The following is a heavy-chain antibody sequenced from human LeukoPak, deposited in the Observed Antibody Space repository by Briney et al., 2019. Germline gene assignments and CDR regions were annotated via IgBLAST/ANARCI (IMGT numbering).Heavy chain of an antibody. Sequence: SETLSLTCAVYGGSFSGYYWSWIRQPPGKGLEWIGYIYYSGSTHYNPSLKSRVTISVDTSKNQFSLKLSSVTAADTAMYYCARTEESGYSYRYFGYYYYMDVWGKGTTVTVSS. V-gene: IGHV4-34*11. D-gene: IGHD5-18*01. CDR2: IYYSGST. J-gene: IGHJ6*03. CDR3: ARTEESGYSYRYFGYYYYMDV. CDR1: GGSFSGYY.